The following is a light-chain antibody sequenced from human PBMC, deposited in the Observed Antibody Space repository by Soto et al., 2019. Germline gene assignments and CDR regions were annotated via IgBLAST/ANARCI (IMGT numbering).Light chain of an antibody. V-gene: IGKV1-39*01. CDR2: AAS. Sequence: DIQMNQSPSSLSASVGDRVTITCRASQPISNYLNWYQQKPGKAPKLLIYAASSLQSGVPSRLSGSGSGTDFTLAISSLQPEDFATYYCQQSYSTPWTFGQGTKVEIK. CDR3: QQSYSTPWT. CDR1: QPISNY. J-gene: IGKJ1*01.